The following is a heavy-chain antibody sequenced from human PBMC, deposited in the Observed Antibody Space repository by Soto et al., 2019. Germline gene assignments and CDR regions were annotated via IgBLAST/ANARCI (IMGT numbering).Heavy chain of an antibody. V-gene: IGHV5-51*01. CDR1: GYSFTIYW. CDR2: IYPGDSDT. D-gene: IGHD6-19*01. CDR3: ARHXKGSSGWYQYYYYGMDV. J-gene: IGHJ6*02. Sequence: GESLKISCKGSGYSFTIYWIGWVRQMPGKGLEWMGIIYPGDSDTRYSPSFQGQVTISADKSISTAYLQWSSLKASDTAMYYCARHXKGSSGWYQYYYYGMDVWGQGTTVTVSS.